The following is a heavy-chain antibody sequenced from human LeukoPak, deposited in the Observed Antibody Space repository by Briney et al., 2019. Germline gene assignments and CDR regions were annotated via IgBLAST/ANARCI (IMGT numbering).Heavy chain of an antibody. D-gene: IGHD2-2*01. CDR2: ISGSGGST. V-gene: IGHV3-23*01. Sequence: GGSLRLSCAASGFTFSSYAMSWVRQAPGKGLEWVSAISGSGGSTYYADSVKGRFTISRDNSKNTLYLQMNSLRAEDTAVYYCAKGPPSTYCSSTSCWNYDAFDIWGQGTMVTVSS. CDR1: GFTFSSYA. J-gene: IGHJ3*02. CDR3: AKGPPSTYCSSTSCWNYDAFDI.